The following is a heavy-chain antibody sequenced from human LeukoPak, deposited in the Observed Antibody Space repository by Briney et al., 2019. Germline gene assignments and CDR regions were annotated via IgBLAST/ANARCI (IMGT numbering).Heavy chain of an antibody. V-gene: IGHV4-59*01. Sequence: PSETLSLTCSVSGGSISSYYWSWIRQPPGKGLEWIGYIYYSGSTNYKSSLKSRVTISVDTSKNQFSLKLSSVTAADTAVYYCARTTEGGYSYGYFYYYYMDVWGKGTTVTISS. D-gene: IGHD5-18*01. CDR3: ARTTEGGYSYGYFYYYYMDV. J-gene: IGHJ6*03. CDR1: GGSISSYY. CDR2: IYYSGST.